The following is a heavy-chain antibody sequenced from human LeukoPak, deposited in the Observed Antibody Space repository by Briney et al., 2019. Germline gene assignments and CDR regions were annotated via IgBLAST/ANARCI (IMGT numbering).Heavy chain of an antibody. Sequence: PGGSLRLSCTVSGFTVSSDSMSWVRQAPGKGLEWVSFIYSGGSTHYSDSVKGRFTISRDNSKSTLSLQMNSLRAEDTAIYYCATYRQVLLPFESWGQGTLVTVSS. CDR2: IYSGGST. J-gene: IGHJ4*02. D-gene: IGHD2-8*02. CDR1: GFTVSSDS. V-gene: IGHV3-53*01. CDR3: ATYRQVLLPFES.